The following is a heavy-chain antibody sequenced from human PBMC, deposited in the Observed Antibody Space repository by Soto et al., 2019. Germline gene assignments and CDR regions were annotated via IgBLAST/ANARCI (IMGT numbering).Heavy chain of an antibody. J-gene: IGHJ2*01. CDR1: GGSISSYY. V-gene: IGHV4-59*01. D-gene: IGHD4-17*01. CDR2: IYYSGST. CDR3: GRTTYDYGEVYWYFDL. Sequence: SETLSLTCTVSGGSISSYYWSWIRQPPGKGLEWIGYIYYSGSTNYNPSLKSRVTISVDTSKNQFSLKLSSVTAADTAVYYCGRTTYDYGEVYWYFDLWGRGTLVTVSS.